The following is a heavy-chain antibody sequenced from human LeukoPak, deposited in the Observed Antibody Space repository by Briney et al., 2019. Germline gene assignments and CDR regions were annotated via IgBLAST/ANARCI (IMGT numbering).Heavy chain of an antibody. CDR1: GYIFTNHG. D-gene: IGHD6-19*01. Sequence: VASVKVSCKTSGYIFTNHGISWVRQAPGQGLEWMACISAYNGNTEYSHNFQGRVTMTMDTSTSTAYMELKSLTADDTAIYSCAREPGVAAAAVPFDYWGQGTLVTVSS. J-gene: IGHJ4*02. V-gene: IGHV1-18*01. CDR2: ISAYNGNT. CDR3: AREPGVAAAAVPFDY.